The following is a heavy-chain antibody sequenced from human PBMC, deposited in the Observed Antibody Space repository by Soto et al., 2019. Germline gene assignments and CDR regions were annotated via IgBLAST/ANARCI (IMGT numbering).Heavy chain of an antibody. D-gene: IGHD3-3*01. CDR2: MYPGDSEI. CDR1: GYSFTSYW. Sequence: GESLKISCKASGYSFTSYWIGWVRQMPGKGLEWMAIMYPGDSEIRYNSPFEGQVTISADKSIATAFLHWSSLKASDTAMYFCATGYYYDQTYGYYRDAFDIWGTGTMRTVSS. CDR3: ATGYYYDQTYGYYRDAFDI. V-gene: IGHV5-51*01. J-gene: IGHJ3*02.